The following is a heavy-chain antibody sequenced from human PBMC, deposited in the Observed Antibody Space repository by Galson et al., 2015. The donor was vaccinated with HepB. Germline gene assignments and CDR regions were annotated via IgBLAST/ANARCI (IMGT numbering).Heavy chain of an antibody. CDR3: ARRREAAAKEWGSLFDY. CDR2: IHYSGST. D-gene: IGHD6-13*01. J-gene: IGHJ4*02. V-gene: IGHV4-39*01. Sequence: SETLSLTCTVSGGSISSSSYYWGWIRQPPGKGLEWIGSIHYSGSTYYNPSLKSRVTISVDTSKNQFSLKLSSVTAADTAVYYCARRREAAAKEWGSLFDYWGQGTLVTVSS. CDR1: GGSISSSSYY.